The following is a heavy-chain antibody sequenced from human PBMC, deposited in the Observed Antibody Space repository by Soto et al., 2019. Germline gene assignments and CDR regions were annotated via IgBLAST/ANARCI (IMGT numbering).Heavy chain of an antibody. D-gene: IGHD4-4*01. CDR1: GGTFSSYA. CDR2: IIPIFGTA. CDR3: ARDGGVYDYSPFDY. V-gene: IGHV1-69*12. J-gene: IGHJ4*02. Sequence: QVQLVQSGAEVKKPGSSVKVSCKASGGTFSSYAISWVRQAPGQGLEWMGGIIPIFGTADYAQKFQGRVTITADESTSTAYRELSSLRSADTAVYYCARDGGVYDYSPFDYWGQGTLVTVSS.